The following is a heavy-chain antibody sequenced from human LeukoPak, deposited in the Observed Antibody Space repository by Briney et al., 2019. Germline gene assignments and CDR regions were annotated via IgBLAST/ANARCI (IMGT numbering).Heavy chain of an antibody. CDR2: IRSSSET. CDR3: ARDAGNSGYGCDL. Sequence: PGGSLRLSCAASGFMFSQYSMNWVRQAPGKGLEWVSHIRSSSETFYADSVKGRFTISRDNARNSLYLQINNLRGEDTAIYYCARDAGNSGYGCDLWGQGTLVTVSS. V-gene: IGHV3-48*01. J-gene: IGHJ5*02. CDR1: GFMFSQYS. D-gene: IGHD5-12*01.